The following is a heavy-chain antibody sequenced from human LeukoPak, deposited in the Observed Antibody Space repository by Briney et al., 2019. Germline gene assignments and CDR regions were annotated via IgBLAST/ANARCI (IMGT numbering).Heavy chain of an antibody. J-gene: IGHJ6*03. CDR1: GFTFSSYN. Sequence: GGSLRLSCAASGFTFSSYNMNWVRQAPGKGLEGVSSISSSSSYIYYADSGKGRFTISRDNAKNSLYLQLNSLRAEDTAVYYCARDAPRSSNYYYYYYMDVWGKGTTVTVSS. V-gene: IGHV3-21*01. CDR3: ARDAPRSSNYYYYYYMDV. CDR2: ISSSSSYI.